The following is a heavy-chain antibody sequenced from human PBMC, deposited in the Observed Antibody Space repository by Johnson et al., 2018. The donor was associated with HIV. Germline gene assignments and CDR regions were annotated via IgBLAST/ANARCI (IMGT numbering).Heavy chain of an antibody. V-gene: IGHV3-30*04. CDR1: GFTFGDSA. J-gene: IGHJ3*02. D-gene: IGHD2-21*01. CDR3: SRAGVVVSTASHDALDI. CDR2: ISYDGINK. Sequence: QVQLVESGGGVVQSGRSLRLSCAASGFTFGDSAIHWVRQAPGKGLEWETIISYDGINKYYADSVKGRFTISRDNSKNTLYLQMNSLRAEDTAVYYCSRAGVVVSTASHDALDIWGQGTMVTVSS.